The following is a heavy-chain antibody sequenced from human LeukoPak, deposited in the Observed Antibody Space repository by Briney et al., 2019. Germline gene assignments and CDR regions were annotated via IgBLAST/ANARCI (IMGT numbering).Heavy chain of an antibody. CDR3: ARSVGATPLDY. CDR1: GYSSTSYW. V-gene: IGHV5-51*01. D-gene: IGHD1-26*01. Sequence: GESLQISSKGSGYSSTSYWIAWVRQMPRKGREWMGIIYPSDSETTYTPSFQGQVTISADKSISTAYPQWSSLTASDTAMYYCARSVGATPLDYWGQGTPVTVSS. J-gene: IGHJ4*02. CDR2: IYPSDSET.